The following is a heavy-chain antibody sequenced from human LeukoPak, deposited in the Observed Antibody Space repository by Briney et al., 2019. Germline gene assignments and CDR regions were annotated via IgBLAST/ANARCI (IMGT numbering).Heavy chain of an antibody. CDR2: VFFSGNT. Sequence: SETLSLTCTVSGDSISTSSYYWGWIRQPPGKGLEWIGSVFFSGNTYYEPSLKSRVTISVATSKNQFSLKLSSVTAADTAVYYCARATKHGSGSPFDYWGQGTLVTVSS. D-gene: IGHD3-10*01. CDR1: GDSISTSSYY. CDR3: ARATKHGSGSPFDY. V-gene: IGHV4-39*07. J-gene: IGHJ4*02.